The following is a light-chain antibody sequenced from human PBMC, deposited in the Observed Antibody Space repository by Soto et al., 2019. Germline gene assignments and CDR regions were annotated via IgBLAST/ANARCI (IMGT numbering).Light chain of an antibody. V-gene: IGKV1-27*01. CDR1: QSISNY. J-gene: IGKJ1*01. Sequence: DPQSPKSPSAISASVEHRVIITCRASQSISNYLDWYQQKPGKVPKLLIYAASSLQSGVPSRFSGSGSGTDFTLTISSLQPEDVATYYCQQYNSTPRTFGQGTKVDIK. CDR2: AAS. CDR3: QQYNSTPRT.